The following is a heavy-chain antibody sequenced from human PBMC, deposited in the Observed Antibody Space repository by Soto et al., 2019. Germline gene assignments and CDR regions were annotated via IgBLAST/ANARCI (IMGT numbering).Heavy chain of an antibody. CDR2: ISYDGSNK. J-gene: IGHJ6*02. D-gene: IGHD3-3*01. CDR3: AKEAARYLPITIFGVVKELGWRYGMDV. Sequence: AGGSLRLSCAASGFTFSSYGMHWVRQAPGKGLEWVAVISYDGSNKYYADSVKGRFTISRDNSKNTLYLQMNSLRAEDTAVYYCAKEAARYLPITIFGVVKELGWRYGMDVWGQGTTVTVSS. V-gene: IGHV3-30*18. CDR1: GFTFSSYG.